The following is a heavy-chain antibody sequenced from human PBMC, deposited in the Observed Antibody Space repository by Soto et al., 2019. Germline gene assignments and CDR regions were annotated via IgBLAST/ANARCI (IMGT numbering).Heavy chain of an antibody. CDR1: GFIFSDYY. V-gene: IGHV3-11*01. Sequence: QVQVVESGGGLVKAGGSLRLSCAASGFIFSDYYMTWIRQAPGKGLEWLSCSSNRDRSTYYADSVKDRFVVSKDNAKNLVYLQMNSLRAEDTAVYFCARAWKIEKFGVISMSKGLDVWGQGTTVTVSS. CDR2: SSNRDRST. CDR3: ARAWKIEKFGVISMSKGLDV. J-gene: IGHJ6*02. D-gene: IGHD3-3*01.